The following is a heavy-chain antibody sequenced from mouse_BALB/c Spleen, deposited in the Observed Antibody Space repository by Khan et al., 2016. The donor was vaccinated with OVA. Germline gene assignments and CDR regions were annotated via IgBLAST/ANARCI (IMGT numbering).Heavy chain of an antibody. V-gene: IGHV1-20*02. CDR2: INPHIGAT. CDR1: GYSFTGYF. D-gene: IGHD1-1*01. J-gene: IGHJ2*01. CDR3: ARIYRSDFDY. Sequence: VQLQQSGPELVKPGASVKISCKASGYSFTGYFMNWVMQSHGKSLEWIGRINPHIGATFYNQKFKGKATLTVDESSSTAHMELRSLASEDSAVYYCARIYRSDFDYWGQGTTLTVSS.